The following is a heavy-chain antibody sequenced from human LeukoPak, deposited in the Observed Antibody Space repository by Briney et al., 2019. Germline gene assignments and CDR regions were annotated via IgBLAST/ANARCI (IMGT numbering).Heavy chain of an antibody. CDR1: GYSISSNYY. V-gene: IGHV4-61*01. Sequence: SETLSLTCTVSGYSISSNYYWSWIRQPPGKGLEWIGYIYYSGSTNYNPSLKSRVTISVDTSKNQFSLKLSSVTAADTAVYYCARLAASGTNFDYWGQGALVTVSS. D-gene: IGHD6-13*01. J-gene: IGHJ4*02. CDR3: ARLAASGTNFDY. CDR2: IYYSGST.